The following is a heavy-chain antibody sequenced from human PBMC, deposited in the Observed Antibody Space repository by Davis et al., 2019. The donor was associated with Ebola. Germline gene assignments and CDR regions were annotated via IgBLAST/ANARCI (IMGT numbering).Heavy chain of an antibody. D-gene: IGHD2-15*01. CDR3: VKDRFTVVVVHGGFDY. CDR1: GFTFSLYG. V-gene: IGHV3-64D*06. J-gene: IGHJ4*02. Sequence: GESLKISCAASGFTFSLYGMHWIRQAPGKGLESVSRISTNGETTYYAESVKGRFTISRDNSKGTLYLQMRSLRTDDTAVYYCVKDRFTVVVVHGGFDYWGQGTQVTVSS. CDR2: ISTNGETT.